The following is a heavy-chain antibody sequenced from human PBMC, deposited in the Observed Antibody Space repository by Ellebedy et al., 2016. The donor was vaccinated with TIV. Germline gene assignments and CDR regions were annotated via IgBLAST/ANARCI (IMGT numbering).Heavy chain of an antibody. D-gene: IGHD6-6*01. CDR3: ARAIEYSSSVWFDP. Sequence: AASVKVSCKASGGTFSSYAISWVRQAPGQGLEWMGRIIPILGIANYAQKFQGRVTITADKSTSTAYMELSSLRSEDTAVYYCARAIEYSSSVWFDPWGQGTLVTVSS. CDR2: IIPILGIA. CDR1: GGTFSSYA. J-gene: IGHJ5*02. V-gene: IGHV1-69*04.